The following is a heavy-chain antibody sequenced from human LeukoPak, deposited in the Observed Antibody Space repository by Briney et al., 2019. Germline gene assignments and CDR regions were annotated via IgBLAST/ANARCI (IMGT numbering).Heavy chain of an antibody. J-gene: IGHJ6*03. CDR1: GFSVSNND. V-gene: IGHV3-66*01. CDR2: IYSGGGT. CDR3: ARGLPPNYYYYMDV. Sequence: GSLRLSCAASGFSVSNNDMSWVRQAPGKGLEWVSVIYSGGGTYYADSVKGRFTISRDNSKNTLYLQMNSLRAEDTAVYYCARGLPPNYYYYMDVWGKGTTVTISS.